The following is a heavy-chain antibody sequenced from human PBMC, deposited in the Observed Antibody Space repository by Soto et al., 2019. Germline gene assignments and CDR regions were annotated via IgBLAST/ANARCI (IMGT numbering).Heavy chain of an antibody. J-gene: IGHJ5*02. D-gene: IGHD1-26*01. CDR1: GGTFSSYA. V-gene: IGHV1-69*06. CDR2: IIPIFGTA. CDR3: ARDDGSSMSFGP. Sequence: GASVKVSCKASGGTFSSYAISWVRQAPGQGLEWMGGIIPIFGTANYAQKFQGRVAITADKSTSTAYMELSSLRSEDTAVYYCARDDGSSMSFGPWGQGTLVTVSS.